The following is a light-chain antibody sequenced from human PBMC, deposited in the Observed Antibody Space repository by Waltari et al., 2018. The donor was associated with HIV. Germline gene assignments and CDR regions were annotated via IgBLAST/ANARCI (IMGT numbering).Light chain of an antibody. CDR1: NSNVGSFNF. V-gene: IGLV2-23*02. CDR3: SSYAGSNIWV. J-gene: IGLJ3*02. Sequence: ISCTGTNSNVGSFNFVSWYQQHPGKAPRLMIYEVTKRPSGISNRFSGSKSGNTASLTISGLQAEDEAYYYCSSYAGSNIWVFGGGTKLTVL. CDR2: EVT.